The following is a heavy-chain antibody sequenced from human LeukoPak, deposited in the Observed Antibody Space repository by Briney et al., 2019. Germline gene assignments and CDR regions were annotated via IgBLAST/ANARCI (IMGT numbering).Heavy chain of an antibody. CDR1: GFTFSSYD. J-gene: IGHJ1*01. V-gene: IGHV3-23*01. Sequence: GGSLRLSCAASGFTFSSYDMSWVRLAPGRGLEWVSGISGNGGSTYYADSVKGRFTISRDNSKNTLDLQMNSLRADDTAVYYCAKDRFFQHWGQGTLVTVSS. CDR3: AKDRFFQH. CDR2: ISGNGGST.